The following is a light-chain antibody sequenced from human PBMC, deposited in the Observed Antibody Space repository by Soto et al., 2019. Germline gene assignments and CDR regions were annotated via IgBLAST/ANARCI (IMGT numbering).Light chain of an antibody. CDR1: QTIGAY. V-gene: IGKV3-11*01. CDR2: DAS. J-gene: IGKJ5*01. Sequence: VLTQSPATLSLSPGEKATLSCRASQTIGAYLAWYQHKPGQAPRLLIFDASHRASGVPPRFSGSGSGTDFTLTISSLEPEDSAVYYCQQRSNWPSITFGQGTRLEIK. CDR3: QQRSNWPSIT.